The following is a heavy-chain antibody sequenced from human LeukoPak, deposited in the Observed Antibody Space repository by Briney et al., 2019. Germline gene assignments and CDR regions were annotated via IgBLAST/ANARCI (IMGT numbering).Heavy chain of an antibody. D-gene: IGHD3-22*01. Sequence: GGSLRLSCAASGFTFSSYSMNWVRQAPGKGLEWVSYISSSRSTIYYADSVKGRFTISRDNAKNSLYLQMNSLRAEDTAVYYCARAFYYYDSSGYYDDWWGQGTLVTVSS. CDR3: ARAFYYYDSSGYYDDW. CDR1: GFTFSSYS. V-gene: IGHV3-48*01. J-gene: IGHJ4*02. CDR2: ISSSRSTI.